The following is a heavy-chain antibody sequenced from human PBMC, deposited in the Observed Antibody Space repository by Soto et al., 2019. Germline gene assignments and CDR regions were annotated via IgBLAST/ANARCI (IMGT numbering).Heavy chain of an antibody. CDR1: GGSISSGDYY. CDR2: IYDSGGT. D-gene: IGHD1-1*01. V-gene: IGHV4-30-4*01. Sequence: QVQLQESGPGLVKPSQTLSLTCTIAGGSISSGDYYWSWIRQPPGKGLEWIGHIYDSGGTYNNPSLNSRVTISIDPSENQFSLNLRSVTAADTAVYYCARGLSGDKVDSWGQGTLVTVSS. J-gene: IGHJ4*02. CDR3: ARGLSGDKVDS.